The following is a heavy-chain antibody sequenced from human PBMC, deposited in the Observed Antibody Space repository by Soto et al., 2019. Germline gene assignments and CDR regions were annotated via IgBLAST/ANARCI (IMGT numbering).Heavy chain of an antibody. V-gene: IGHV4-59*01. Sequence: QVQLQESGPGLVKPSETLSLTCTVSGGSISSYYWSWIRQPPGKGLEWIGYIYYSGKTYYNPSLKGRVTISVDTSKNQSSVKLTCVTAADTAVYYCARVGNWHDGLGSWGQGALVTVSS. CDR3: ARVGNWHDGLGS. D-gene: IGHD1-1*01. CDR1: GGSISSYY. J-gene: IGHJ5*02. CDR2: IYYSGKT.